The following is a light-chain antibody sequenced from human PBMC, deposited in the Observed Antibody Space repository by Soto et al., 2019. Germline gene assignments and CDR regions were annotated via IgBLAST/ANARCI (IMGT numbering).Light chain of an antibody. CDR3: MQFTHWPHT. CDR1: QSLVNSDGSTY. J-gene: IGKJ4*01. Sequence: DVVMTQSPLSLPVTLGQPASISCRSSQSLVNSDGSTYLDWFHQRPGQSPRRLIYQVSNRDSGVPDRFSGSGSGTDFTLKISRVEAEDIGVYYCMQFTHWPHTFGGGTEVEIK. V-gene: IGKV2-30*01. CDR2: QVS.